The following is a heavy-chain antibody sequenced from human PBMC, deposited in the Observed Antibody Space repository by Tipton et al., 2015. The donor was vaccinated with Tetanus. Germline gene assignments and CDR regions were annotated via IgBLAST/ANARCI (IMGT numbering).Heavy chain of an antibody. J-gene: IGHJ1*01. D-gene: IGHD2-8*02. CDR3: AGVTAQRTELYFEH. Sequence: SLRLSCEASGLTFKNHGMYWVRQAPGKGLERVSLIWYDGSNQNYAHSVRGRFTISRDNSKSTLYLQMNSLRAEDTAVYYCAGVTAQRTELYFEHWGQGTQVTVSS. V-gene: IGHV3-33*03. CDR2: IWYDGSNQ. CDR1: GLTFKNHG.